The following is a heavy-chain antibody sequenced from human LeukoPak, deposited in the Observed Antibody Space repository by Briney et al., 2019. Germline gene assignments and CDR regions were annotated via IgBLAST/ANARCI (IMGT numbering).Heavy chain of an antibody. J-gene: IGHJ4*02. CDR3: ARDISGSGSYPFDY. CDR2: INPNSGGT. V-gene: IGHV1-2*02. Sequence: ASVKVSCKASGYTFTGYYMHWVRQAPGQGLEWMGWINPNSGGTNYAQKFQGRVTMTRDTSISTAYMELSRLRSDDTAVYYCARDISGSGSYPFDYWGQGTLVTVSS. CDR1: GYTFTGYY. D-gene: IGHD3-10*01.